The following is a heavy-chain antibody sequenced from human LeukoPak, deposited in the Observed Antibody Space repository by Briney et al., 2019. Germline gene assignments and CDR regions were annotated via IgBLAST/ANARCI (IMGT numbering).Heavy chain of an antibody. CDR1: GYTFTSYY. D-gene: IGHD3-10*01. CDR2: INPSGGST. V-gene: IGHV1-46*01. Sequence: ASVKVSCKASGYTFTSYYMHWVRQAPGQGLEWMGIINPSGGSTSYAQKFQGRVTMTRDMSTSTVYMELSSLRSEDTAVYYCARVYKEGFGEPNITYYMDVWGKGTTVTVSS. CDR3: ARVYKEGFGEPNITYYMDV. J-gene: IGHJ6*03.